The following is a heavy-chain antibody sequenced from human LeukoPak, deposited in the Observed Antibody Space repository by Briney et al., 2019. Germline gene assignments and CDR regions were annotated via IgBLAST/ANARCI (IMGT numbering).Heavy chain of an antibody. Sequence: GGSLRLSCAASGFTFSSYAMRWVRQAPGKGLEWVSAISGSGGSTYYADSVKGRFTISRDNSKNTLYLQMNSLRAEDTAVYYCAKGGAAAGEYYFDYWGQGTLVSVSS. CDR1: GFTFSSYA. J-gene: IGHJ4*02. CDR2: ISGSGGST. V-gene: IGHV3-23*01. CDR3: AKGGAAAGEYYFDY. D-gene: IGHD6-13*01.